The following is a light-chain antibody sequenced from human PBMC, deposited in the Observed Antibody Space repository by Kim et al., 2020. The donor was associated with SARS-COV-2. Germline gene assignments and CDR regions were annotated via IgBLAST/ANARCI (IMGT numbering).Light chain of an antibody. CDR3: AAWDDSLNVL. CDR2: SNS. Sequence: PGQGVPTSCSGSTSTIGRNAVSWYQQLPGTAPKLLIYSNSQRPSGVPDRFSGSQSGTSASLAISGLQSEDEADYYCAAWDDSLNVLFGTGTKVTVL. J-gene: IGLJ1*01. CDR1: TSTIGRNA. V-gene: IGLV1-44*01.